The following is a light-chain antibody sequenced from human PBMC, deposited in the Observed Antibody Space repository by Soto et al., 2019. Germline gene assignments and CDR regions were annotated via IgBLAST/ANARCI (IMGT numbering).Light chain of an antibody. J-gene: IGKJ1*01. V-gene: IGKV1-6*01. CDR3: LQDYGALWT. Sequence: AIEMTQSPSSLSASIGDRVIITCRASQGIRNDLGWYQQKPGEAPRLLIYGASRLQSGVPPRFSGSGSGTVFILSINRLQPEDLATYYCLQDYGALWTFGQGTKVEL. CDR2: GAS. CDR1: QGIRND.